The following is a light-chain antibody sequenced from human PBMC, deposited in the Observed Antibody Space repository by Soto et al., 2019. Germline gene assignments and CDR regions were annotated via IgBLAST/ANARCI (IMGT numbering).Light chain of an antibody. V-gene: IGLV2-14*01. CDR3: CSYGGRILVI. CDR1: SSDVGGYEY. CDR2: AVS. J-gene: IGLJ2*01. Sequence: QSAPTQPASVSGSPGQSITISCTGTSSDVGGYEYVSWYQQYPGKAPRLLIYAVSNRPSGVSDRFSGSKSGNTASLTISGLQAEDEADYYCCSYGGRILVIFGEGTKLTVL.